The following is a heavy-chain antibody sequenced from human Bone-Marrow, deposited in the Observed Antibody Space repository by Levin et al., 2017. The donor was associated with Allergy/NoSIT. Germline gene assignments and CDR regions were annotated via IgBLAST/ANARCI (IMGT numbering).Heavy chain of an antibody. Sequence: GGSLRLSCAASGFTFNKYAMAWVRQAPGKGLEWVSSISANSGTAKYADSVRGRFTIYRDNAKNTVFLQMNSLGVEDTAVYYCAKDTVVVPAAMAYFDYWGQGNQVTVSS. CDR2: ISANSGTA. CDR3: AKDTVVVPAAMAYFDY. V-gene: IGHV3-23*01. D-gene: IGHD2-2*01. CDR1: GFTFNKYA. J-gene: IGHJ4*02.